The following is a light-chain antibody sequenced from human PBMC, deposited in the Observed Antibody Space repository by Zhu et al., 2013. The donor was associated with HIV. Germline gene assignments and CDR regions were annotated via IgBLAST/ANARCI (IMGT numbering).Light chain of an antibody. CDR3: QHVNSNAA. CDR1: QGISSY. CDR2: AAS. V-gene: IGKV1-9*01. Sequence: DIQLTQSPSFLSASVGDRVTITCRASQGISSYLAWYQQKPGKAPKLLIYAASTLQSGVPSRFSGSGSGTEFTLTISSLQPEDFATYYCQHVNSNAAFGPGTKVDV. J-gene: IGKJ3*01.